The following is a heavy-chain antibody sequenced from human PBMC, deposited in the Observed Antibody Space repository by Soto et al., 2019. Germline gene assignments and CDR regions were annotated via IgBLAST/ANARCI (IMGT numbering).Heavy chain of an antibody. CDR3: GVQYDY. J-gene: IGHJ4*02. V-gene: IGHV3-23*01. CDR1: GLNFTKHP. Sequence: GGSLRLSCEASGLNFTKHPMIRVRQGPGKGLEWVAAISGRTGDTAYADSVRGRFTLSRDSSTYMMFLQMNSLRAEDTAVYYCGVQYDYWGQGTLVTVSS. CDR2: ISGRTGDT.